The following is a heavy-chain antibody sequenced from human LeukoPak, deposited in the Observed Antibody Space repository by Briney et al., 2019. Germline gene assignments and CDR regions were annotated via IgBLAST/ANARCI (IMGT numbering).Heavy chain of an antibody. J-gene: IGHJ4*02. D-gene: IGHD5-24*01. Sequence: PSETLSLTCTVSGGSISSYYWSWIRQPPGKGLEWIGHIYYSGSTNYNPSLKSRVTISVDTSKNQFSLKLSSVTAADTAVYYCARDGMANGFGYWGQGTLVTVSS. CDR2: IYYSGST. CDR3: ARDGMANGFGY. V-gene: IGHV4-59*01. CDR1: GGSISSYY.